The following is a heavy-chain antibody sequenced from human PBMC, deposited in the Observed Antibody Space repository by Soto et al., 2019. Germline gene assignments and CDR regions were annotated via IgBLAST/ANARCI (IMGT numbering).Heavy chain of an antibody. J-gene: IGHJ4*02. CDR1: GFMFSSST. Sequence: GGSLRLSCAASGFMFSSSTMHWVRQAPGKGLGWVAVISYDGNNKYYADSVRGRFTISRDNFKNTVYLQMNSLRADDTAVYYCARVPDLRYCSTIDCYPDSWGQGTLVTVSS. D-gene: IGHD2-2*01. CDR2: ISYDGNNK. CDR3: ARVPDLRYCSTIDCYPDS. V-gene: IGHV3-30-3*01.